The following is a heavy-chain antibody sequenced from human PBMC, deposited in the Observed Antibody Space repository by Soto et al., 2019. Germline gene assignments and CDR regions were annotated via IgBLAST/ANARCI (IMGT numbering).Heavy chain of an antibody. CDR2: ISAYNGNT. V-gene: IGHV1-18*01. D-gene: IGHD1-1*01. J-gene: IGHJ3*02. Sequence: NGARKGSGYGFTGDLSSRVRHTPGQGLEWMGWISAYNGNTNYAQKLQGRVTMTTDTSTSTAYMELRSLRSDDTAVYYCARETGTPHGAFDIWGQGTMVTVSS. CDR1: GYGFTGDL. CDR3: ARETGTPHGAFDI.